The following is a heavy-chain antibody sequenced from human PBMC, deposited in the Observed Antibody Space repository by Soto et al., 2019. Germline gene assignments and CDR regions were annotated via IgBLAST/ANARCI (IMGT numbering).Heavy chain of an antibody. CDR3: ARSPRIAAAGLNWFDP. V-gene: IGHV4-4*07. J-gene: IGHJ5*02. CDR1: GGSISSYY. Sequence: SETLSLTCTVSGGSISSYYWSWIRQPAGKGLEWIGRIYTSGSTNYYPSLKSRVTMSVDTSKNQFSLKLSSVTAADTAVYYCARSPRIAAAGLNWFDPWGQGTLVTVSS. CDR2: IYTSGST. D-gene: IGHD6-13*01.